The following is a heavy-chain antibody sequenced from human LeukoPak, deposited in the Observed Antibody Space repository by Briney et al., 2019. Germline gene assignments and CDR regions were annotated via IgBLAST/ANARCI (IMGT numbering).Heavy chain of an antibody. CDR2: IIPIFGTA. CDR3: ARDYYGGHNLYNFDF. CDR1: GGTFSSYA. V-gene: IGHV1-69*01. J-gene: IGHJ4*02. D-gene: IGHD3-10*01. Sequence: SVKVSCKASGGTFSSYAISWVRQAPGQGLEWMGGIIPIFGTANYAQKFQGRVTITADESTSTAYMELSSLRSEDTAVYYCARDYYGGHNLYNFDFWGQGTRVIVSS.